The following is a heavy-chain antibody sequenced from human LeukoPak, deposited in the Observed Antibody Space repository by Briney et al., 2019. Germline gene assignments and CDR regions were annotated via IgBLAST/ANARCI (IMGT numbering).Heavy chain of an antibody. CDR3: ARRGYHDYSGFDY. CDR2: LGGSGADI. Sequence: GGSLRLSCAASGFTFSSYAMSWVRQAPGKGLEWVSGLGGSGADIYYADSVKGRFTISRDNSKNSLYLQMKSLRAEDTALYYCARRGYHDYSGFDYWGQGTLVTVSS. J-gene: IGHJ4*02. V-gene: IGHV3-23*01. D-gene: IGHD1-26*01. CDR1: GFTFSSYA.